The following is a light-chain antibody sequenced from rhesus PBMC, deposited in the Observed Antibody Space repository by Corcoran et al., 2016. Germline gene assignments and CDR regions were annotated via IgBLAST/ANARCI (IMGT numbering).Light chain of an antibody. Sequence: DIQMTQSPSSLSASVGDTVTITCRASQGISSFLAWYQQKPGKAPKPLIYRASTLQSGVPSRFSGSGSRTDFTLTISSLQPEDFATYYCQQHNSHPFGGGTKVEIK. CDR1: QGISSF. J-gene: IGKJ4*01. CDR2: RAS. CDR3: QQHNSHP. V-gene: IGKV1-25*01.